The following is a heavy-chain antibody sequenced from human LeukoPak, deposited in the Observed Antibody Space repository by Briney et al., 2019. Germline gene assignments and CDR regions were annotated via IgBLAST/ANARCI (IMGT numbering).Heavy chain of an antibody. CDR3: AKAQRAYYGSGSYEDY. V-gene: IGHV3-23*01. CDR2: ISGSGGST. D-gene: IGHD3-10*01. Sequence: GGSLRLSCAASGFTFSSYAMSWVRQAPGKGLEWVSAISGSGGSTYYADSVKGRFTISRDNFKNTLYLQMNSLRAEDTAVYYCAKAQRAYYGSGSYEDYWGQGTLVTVSS. CDR1: GFTFSSYA. J-gene: IGHJ4*02.